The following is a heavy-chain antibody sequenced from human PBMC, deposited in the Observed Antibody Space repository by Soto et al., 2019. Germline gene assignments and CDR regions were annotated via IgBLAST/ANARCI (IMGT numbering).Heavy chain of an antibody. CDR3: ARHSSYWAPGVY. CDR2: IYPGDSDT. J-gene: IGHJ4*02. D-gene: IGHD6-19*01. V-gene: IGHV5-51*01. Sequence: GESLRISCKGSGYSFTSYWIGWVRQMPGKGLEWMGIIYPGDSDTRYSPSFQGKVTISADKSISTAYLQWSSLKASDTAMYYCARHSSYWAPGVYWGQGTLVTXSS. CDR1: GYSFTSYW.